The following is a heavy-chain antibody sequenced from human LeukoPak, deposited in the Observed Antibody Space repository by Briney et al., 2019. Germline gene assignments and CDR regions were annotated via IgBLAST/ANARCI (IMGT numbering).Heavy chain of an antibody. D-gene: IGHD1-26*01. CDR1: GGTFSSYA. J-gene: IGHJ3*02. CDR3: ARREGDQLDAFDI. Sequence: GASVKVSCKASGGTFSSYAISWVRQAPGQGLEWMGRIIPTLGIANYAQKFQGRVTITADKSTSTAYMELSSLRSEDTAVYYCARREGDQLDAFDIWGQGTMVTVSS. V-gene: IGHV1-69*04. CDR2: IIPTLGIA.